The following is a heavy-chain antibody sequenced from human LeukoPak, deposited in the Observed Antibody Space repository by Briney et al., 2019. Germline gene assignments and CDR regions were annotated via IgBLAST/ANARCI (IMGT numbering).Heavy chain of an antibody. J-gene: IGHJ4*02. CDR3: AKDKITLAAAAFYYFDY. Sequence: GGSLRLSCAASGFTFSSYAMSWVRQAPGKGLEWVSAISGSGGSTYYADSVKGRFTISRDNSKNTLFLQMNSLRAEDTAVYYCAKDKITLAAAAFYYFDYWGQGTLVTVSS. V-gene: IGHV3-23*01. CDR1: GFTFSSYA. D-gene: IGHD6-13*01. CDR2: ISGSGGST.